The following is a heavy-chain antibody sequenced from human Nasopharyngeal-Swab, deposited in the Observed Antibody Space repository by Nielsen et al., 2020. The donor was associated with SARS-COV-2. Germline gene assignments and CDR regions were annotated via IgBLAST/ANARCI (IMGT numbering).Heavy chain of an antibody. D-gene: IGHD3-22*01. Sequence: GGSLRLSCAASGFTFSSYAMSWVRQAPGKGLEWVSVIYSGGSSTYYADSVKGWFTISRDNSKNTLYLQMNSLRAEDTAVYYCAKAHDSSGYYYGDFDYWGQGTLVTVSS. V-gene: IGHV3-23*03. J-gene: IGHJ4*02. CDR1: GFTFSSYA. CDR2: IYSGGSST. CDR3: AKAHDSSGYYYGDFDY.